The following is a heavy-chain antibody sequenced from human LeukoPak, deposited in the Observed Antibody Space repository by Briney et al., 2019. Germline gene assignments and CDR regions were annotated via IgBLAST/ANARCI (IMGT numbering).Heavy chain of an antibody. J-gene: IGHJ4*02. Sequence: PGGSLRLSCAASGFTFSSYAMSWVRQAPGKGLEWVSAISGSGGSTYYADSEKGRFTISRDNSKNTLYLQMNSLRAEDTAVYYCAKGYCGSTSCYSRFDYWGQGTLVTVSS. CDR1: GFTFSSYA. V-gene: IGHV3-23*01. CDR2: ISGSGGST. D-gene: IGHD2-2*02. CDR3: AKGYCGSTSCYSRFDY.